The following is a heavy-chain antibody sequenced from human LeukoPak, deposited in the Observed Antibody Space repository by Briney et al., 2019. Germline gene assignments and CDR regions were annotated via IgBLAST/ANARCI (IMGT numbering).Heavy chain of an antibody. J-gene: IGHJ4*02. D-gene: IGHD3-9*01. CDR3: ARDHYDILTGYYLGIFDY. Sequence: SVTVSCKASGCTFSSYAISWVRQAPGQGLEWMGRIIPIFGTANYAQKFQGRVTITTDESTSTAYMELISLRSEYTAVYYCARDHYDILTGYYLGIFDYWGQGTLVTVSS. CDR1: GCTFSSYA. CDR2: IIPIFGTA. V-gene: IGHV1-69*05.